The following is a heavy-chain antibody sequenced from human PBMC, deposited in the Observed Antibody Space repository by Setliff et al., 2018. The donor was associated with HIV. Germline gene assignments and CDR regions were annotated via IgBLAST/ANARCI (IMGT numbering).Heavy chain of an antibody. CDR2: INVGKGDT. J-gene: IGHJ4*01. CDR3: ARGALLAVFDFDH. CDR1: GYTFTTYS. Sequence: ASVKVSCKASGYTFTTYSIHWVRQAPGQSLEWMGWINVGKGDTKYSQELQGRITITRDTSANTAYTELSSLRSDDTAVYFCARGALLAVFDFDHWGHGTLVTVSS. V-gene: IGHV1-3*01. D-gene: IGHD3-10*01.